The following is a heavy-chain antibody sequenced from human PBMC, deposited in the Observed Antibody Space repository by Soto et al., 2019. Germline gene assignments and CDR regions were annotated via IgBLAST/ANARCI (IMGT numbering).Heavy chain of an antibody. Sequence: GPTLVNPTQTLTLTCTFSGFSLSTSGVCVSWIRQPPGKALEWLALIDWNDDKYYNTSLKTRLTISKDISKSQVVLTMTNMDPVDTATYYCARITVTGDAGFDFWGQGTLVTVSS. D-gene: IGHD4-17*01. J-gene: IGHJ4*02. CDR2: IDWNDDK. CDR1: GFSLSTSGVC. CDR3: ARITVTGDAGFDF. V-gene: IGHV2-70*01.